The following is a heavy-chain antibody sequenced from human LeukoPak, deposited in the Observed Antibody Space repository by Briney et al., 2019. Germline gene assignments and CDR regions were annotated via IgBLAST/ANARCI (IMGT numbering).Heavy chain of an antibody. D-gene: IGHD6-19*01. CDR3: ARAYSSVASCDY. V-gene: IGHV3-48*03. CDR2: ITSSGTTI. CDR1: GFRFSSYE. J-gene: IGHJ4*02. Sequence: GGSLRLSCAASGFRFSSYEMNWVRQAPGKGLEWVSYITSSGTTIHYADSVKGRFTISRDNAKSSLYLQMNSLRAEDTAVYYCARAYSSVASCDYWGQGTLVTVSS.